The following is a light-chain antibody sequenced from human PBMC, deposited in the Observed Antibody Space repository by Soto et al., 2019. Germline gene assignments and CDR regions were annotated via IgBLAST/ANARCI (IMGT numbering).Light chain of an antibody. CDR1: QSITRN. J-gene: IGKJ1*01. V-gene: IGKV3-15*01. CDR3: QQYNNWPMWT. CDR2: GAS. Sequence: EIVMTQSPATLSVSPGERAAVSCRASQSITRNLAWYQQSPGQAPRLLIYGASTRATGIPARFSGSGSGTEFTLTINSLQSEDFAVYYCQQYNNWPMWTFGQGTKVDIK.